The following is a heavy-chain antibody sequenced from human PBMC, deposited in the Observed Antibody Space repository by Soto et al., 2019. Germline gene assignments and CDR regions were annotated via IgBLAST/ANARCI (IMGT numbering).Heavy chain of an antibody. CDR2: IYYSGST. D-gene: IGHD3-10*01. CDR3: ARGTSRFGELLPGTFDC. J-gene: IGHJ4*02. CDR1: GGSISSGGYY. Sequence: QVQLQESGPGLVKPSQTLSLTCTVSGGSISSGGYYWSWIRQHPGKGLEWIGYIYYSGSTYYNPSLQSRVTISVDTSKNQFSLKLSSVTAAATAVYYCARGTSRFGELLPGTFDCWGQGTLVTVSS. V-gene: IGHV4-31*03.